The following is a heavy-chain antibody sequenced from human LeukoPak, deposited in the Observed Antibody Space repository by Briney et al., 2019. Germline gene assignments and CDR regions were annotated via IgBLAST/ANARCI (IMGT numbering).Heavy chain of an antibody. J-gene: IGHJ4*02. D-gene: IGHD3-9*01. V-gene: IGHV1-46*01. CDR3: ARGSRPVYNLLTSKRYFDY. Sequence: ASVKVSCKASGYTFTTYYVHWVRQAPGQGLEWMGIINPSGGSTTYAQKFRGRLTMTRDMSTSTVYMELSSLRSEDTAVYYCARGSRPVYNLLTSKRYFDYWGQGTLPTVS. CDR2: INPSGGST. CDR1: GYTFTTYY.